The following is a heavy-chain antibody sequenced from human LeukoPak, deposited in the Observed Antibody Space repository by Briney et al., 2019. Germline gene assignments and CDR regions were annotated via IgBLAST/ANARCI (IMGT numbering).Heavy chain of an antibody. CDR1: GGSISSSSYY. CDR3: ASPSSIAAAGVDY. Sequence: SETLSLTCTVSGGSISSSSYYWGWIRQPPGKGLEWIGSIYYSGSTYYNPSLKSRVTISVGTSKNQFSLKLSSVTAADTAVYYCASPSSIAAAGVDYWGQGTLVTVSS. V-gene: IGHV4-39*01. D-gene: IGHD6-13*01. J-gene: IGHJ4*02. CDR2: IYYSGST.